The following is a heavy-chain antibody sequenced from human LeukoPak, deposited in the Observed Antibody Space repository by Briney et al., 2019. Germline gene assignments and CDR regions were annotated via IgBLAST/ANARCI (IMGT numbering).Heavy chain of an antibody. Sequence: GGSLRLSCAASGFTFSSYSMNWVRQAPGKGLEWVSSISSSSSYIYYADSVKGRFTISRDNAKNSLCLQMNSLRAEDTAVYYCARHLQWLVLHYFDYWGQGTLVTVSS. D-gene: IGHD6-19*01. CDR2: ISSSSSYI. CDR1: GFTFSSYS. CDR3: ARHLQWLVLHYFDY. J-gene: IGHJ4*02. V-gene: IGHV3-21*01.